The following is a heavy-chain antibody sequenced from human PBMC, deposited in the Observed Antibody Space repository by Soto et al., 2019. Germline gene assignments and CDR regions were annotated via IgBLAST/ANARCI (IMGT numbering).Heavy chain of an antibody. V-gene: IGHV3-23*01. J-gene: IGHJ3*02. D-gene: IGHD3-9*01. CDR3: AKDQNYYDIFTGGDAFDI. Sequence: PGVSLRLSCVASGFTFSSYAMSWVRQAPGKGLEWVSAISGSGGSTYYADSVKGRFTISRDNSKNTLYLQMNSLRAEDTAVYYCAKDQNYYDIFTGGDAFDIWGQGPMVTVSS. CDR2: ISGSGGST. CDR1: GFTFSSYA.